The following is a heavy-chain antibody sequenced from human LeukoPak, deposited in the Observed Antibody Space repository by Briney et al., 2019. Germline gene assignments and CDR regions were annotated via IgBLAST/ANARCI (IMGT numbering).Heavy chain of an antibody. Sequence: GGSLRLSCAASGFTFSSYGMHWVRQAPGKGLEWVAVISYDGSNKYYADSVKGRFTISRDNSKNTLYLQMNSLRAEDTAVYFCAEPSRNGQTTYYFDYWGQGTLVTVSS. J-gene: IGHJ4*02. D-gene: IGHD1-1*01. CDR1: GFTFSSYG. CDR2: ISYDGSNK. CDR3: AEPSRNGQTTYYFDY. V-gene: IGHV3-30*03.